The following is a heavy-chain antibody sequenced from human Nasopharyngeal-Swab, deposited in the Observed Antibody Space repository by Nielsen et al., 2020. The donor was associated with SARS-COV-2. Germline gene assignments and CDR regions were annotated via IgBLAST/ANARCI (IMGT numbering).Heavy chain of an antibody. V-gene: IGHV3-73*01. Sequence: GGSLRLSCAASGFTFSDSAIHWVRQASGQGLEWVGRVRSKGNNYATAYSASVKGRFIIFRDDPTNTAYLQMNSLKTEDTAMYYCTRRGPQYYFDYWGQGTLVTVSS. CDR3: TRRGPQYYFDY. CDR1: GFTFSDSA. CDR2: VRSKGNNYAT. J-gene: IGHJ4*02.